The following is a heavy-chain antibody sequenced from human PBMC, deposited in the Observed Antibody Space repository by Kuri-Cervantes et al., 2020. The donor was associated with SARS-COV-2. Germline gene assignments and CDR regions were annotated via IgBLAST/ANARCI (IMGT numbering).Heavy chain of an antibody. CDR1: GGSISSHY. J-gene: IGHJ4*02. V-gene: IGHV4-59*04. D-gene: IGHD3-22*01. CDR2: IYYSGST. CDR3: ARHQRGPQRYDSSGKFDY. Sequence: SETLSLTCTVSGGSISSHYWSWIRQPPGKGLEWIGYIYYSGSTYYNPSLKSRVTISVDTSKNQFSLKLSSVTAADTAVYYCARHQRGPQRYDSSGKFDYWGQGTLVTVSS.